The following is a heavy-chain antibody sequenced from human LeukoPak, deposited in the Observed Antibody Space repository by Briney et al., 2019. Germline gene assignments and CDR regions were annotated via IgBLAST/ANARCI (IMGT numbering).Heavy chain of an antibody. CDR1: GGSLSSFC. Sequence: SETLSLTCTVSGGSLSSFCWSWFRQPAGKGLEWIGRIYSSGSTNYNPSLKSRLTMSVDTSKNQFSLRLSSVTAADTAVYYCARVLGWAGFDYWGQGTLVTVSS. J-gene: IGHJ4*02. CDR2: IYSSGST. CDR3: ARVLGWAGFDY. V-gene: IGHV4-4*07. D-gene: IGHD6-19*01.